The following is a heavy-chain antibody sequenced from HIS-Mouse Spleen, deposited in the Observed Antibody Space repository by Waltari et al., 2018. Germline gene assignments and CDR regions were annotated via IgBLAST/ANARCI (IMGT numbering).Heavy chain of an antibody. CDR1: GFTFSSYW. J-gene: IGHJ4*02. Sequence: EVQLVESGGGLVQPGGSLRLSCAASGFTFSSYWMSWVRQAPGKGLAWVANIKQDGSEKYYVDSVKGRFTISRDNAKNSLYLQMNSMRAEDTAVYYCARDRSITIFGVVTYWGQGTLVTVSS. CDR3: ARDRSITIFGVVTY. CDR2: IKQDGSEK. V-gene: IGHV3-7*01. D-gene: IGHD3-3*01.